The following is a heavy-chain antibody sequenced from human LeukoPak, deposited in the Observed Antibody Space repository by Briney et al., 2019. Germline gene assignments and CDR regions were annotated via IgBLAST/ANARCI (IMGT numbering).Heavy chain of an antibody. J-gene: IGHJ5*02. CDR3: ARDIVATIGWFDP. CDR1: GFTFSSYS. CDR2: IYYSGST. Sequence: GSLRLSCAASGFTFSSYSMNWVRQAPGRGLEWIGSIYYSGSTYYNPSLKSRVTISVDTSKNQFSLKLSSVTAADTAVYYCARDIVATIGWFDPWGQGTLVTVSS. V-gene: IGHV4-39*07. D-gene: IGHD5-12*01.